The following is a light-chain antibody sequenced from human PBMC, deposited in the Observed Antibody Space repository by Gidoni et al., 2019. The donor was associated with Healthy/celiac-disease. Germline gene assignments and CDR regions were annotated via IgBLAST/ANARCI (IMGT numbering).Light chain of an antibody. J-gene: IGLJ2*01. Sequence: QSALTQPASVSGSPGQSITISCTGTSSDVGGYNYVSWYQQHPGKAPKLMIYEVSNRPSGVSNRFSGSKSGNTASLTSSGLQAEDEADYYCSSYTSSSTVVFGGGTKLNVL. V-gene: IGLV2-14*01. CDR1: SSDVGGYNY. CDR3: SSYTSSSTVV. CDR2: EVS.